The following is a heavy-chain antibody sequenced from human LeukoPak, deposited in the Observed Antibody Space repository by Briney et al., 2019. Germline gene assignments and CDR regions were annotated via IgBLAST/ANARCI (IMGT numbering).Heavy chain of an antibody. Sequence: GGSLRLSCAASGFTFSSYGMHWVRQAPGKGLEWVAFMRYDGSNKYYADSVKGRFTISRDNSKNTLYLQMNSLRAEDTAVYYCAKPPRFLEGYYFDYWGQGTLVTVSS. CDR1: GFTFSSYG. CDR2: MRYDGSNK. D-gene: IGHD3-16*01. J-gene: IGHJ4*02. V-gene: IGHV3-30*02. CDR3: AKPPRFLEGYYFDY.